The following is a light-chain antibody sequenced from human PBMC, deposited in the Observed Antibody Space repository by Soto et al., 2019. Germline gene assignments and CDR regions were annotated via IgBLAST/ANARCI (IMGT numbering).Light chain of an antibody. CDR1: SSDVGGYNY. CDR2: EVS. V-gene: IGLV2-14*01. J-gene: IGLJ3*02. CDR3: SSYTSSSTLHWV. Sequence: QSALTQPASVSGSPGQSITISCTGTSSDVGGYNYVSWYQQHPGKGPKLMIYEVSNRPSGVSNRFSGSKSGNTASLTISGLQAEDEADYYCSSYTSSSTLHWVFGGGTKLTVL.